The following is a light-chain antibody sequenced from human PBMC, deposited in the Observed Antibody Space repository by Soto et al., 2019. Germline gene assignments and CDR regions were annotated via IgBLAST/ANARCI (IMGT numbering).Light chain of an antibody. CDR3: QQRSNWPYT. CDR2: AAS. J-gene: IGKJ2*01. CDR1: QGVSSY. V-gene: IGKV3-11*01. Sequence: EIVLTQSPATLSFSPGERATLSCRASQGVSSYLAWYQQKPGQAPRLLIYAASNRATGIPARFSGSGSGTDFTLTISSLEPEDFAVYYCQQRSNWPYTFGQGTKLEIK.